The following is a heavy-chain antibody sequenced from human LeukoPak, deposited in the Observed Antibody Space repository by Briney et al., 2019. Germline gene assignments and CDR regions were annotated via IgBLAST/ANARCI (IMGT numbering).Heavy chain of an antibody. V-gene: IGHV4-31*03. CDR2: IYYSGST. J-gene: IGHJ4*02. D-gene: IGHD3-22*01. CDR1: GGSISSGGYY. CDR3: ARDYYDSSGYLLLGY. Sequence: PSQTLSLTCTVSGGSISSGGYYWSWIRQHPGKGLEWIGYIYYSGSTYYNPSLKSRVTISVDTSKNQFSLKLSSVTAADTAVYYCARDYYDSSGYLLLGYWGQGTLVTVSS.